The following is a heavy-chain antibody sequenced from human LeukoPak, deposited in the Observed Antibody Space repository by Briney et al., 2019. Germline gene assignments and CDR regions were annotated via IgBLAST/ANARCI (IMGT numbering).Heavy chain of an antibody. J-gene: IGHJ6*03. V-gene: IGHV1-2*02. D-gene: IGHD5-18*01. CDR2: INPNSGGT. CDR3: ASGLSSLFSFGAALDYYMDV. CDR1: GYTFTGYY. Sequence: ASVKVSCKASGYTFTGYYMHWVRQAPGQGLEWTGWINPNSGGTNYAQKFQGRVTMTRDTSISTAYMELSSLRSDDTAMYYCASGLSSLFSFGAALDYYMDVWGKGTPVTVSS.